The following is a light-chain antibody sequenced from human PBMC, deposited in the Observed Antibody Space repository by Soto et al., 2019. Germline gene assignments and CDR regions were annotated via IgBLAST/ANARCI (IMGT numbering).Light chain of an antibody. J-gene: IGLJ1*01. CDR3: DSYTANRTYV. V-gene: IGLV2-18*02. CDR2: DVG. Sequence: QSALTQPPSVSGSPGQSLTISCTGSTSDVGSYNRVSWYQQTPGTSPKLIIHDVGTRPSGVPDRFSGSKSGNTASLTISGLQAEDEADYYCDSYTANRTYVFGTGTKVTVL. CDR1: TSDVGSYNR.